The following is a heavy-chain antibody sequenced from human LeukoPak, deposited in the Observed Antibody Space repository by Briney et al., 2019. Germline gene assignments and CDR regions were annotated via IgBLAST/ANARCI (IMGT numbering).Heavy chain of an antibody. D-gene: IGHD3-16*01. J-gene: IGHJ4*02. CDR1: GFTFNTYN. V-gene: IGHV3-21*01. Sequence: GGSLRLSCAASGFTFNTYNMNWVRQAPGQGLEWVSSITSSSSYIYYADSVKGRFTISRDNAKNSLYLQMNSLRAGDTAVYYCARDNLWGRGRGGFDYWGQGTLVTVSS. CDR2: ITSSSSYI. CDR3: ARDNLWGRGRGGFDY.